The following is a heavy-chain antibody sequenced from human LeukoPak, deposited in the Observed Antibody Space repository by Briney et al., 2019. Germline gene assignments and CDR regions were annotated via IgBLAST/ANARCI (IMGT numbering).Heavy chain of an antibody. Sequence: PSETLSLTCAVSGGSISSSNWWSLVRQPPGKGLEWIGEIYHSGSTNYNPSLKSRITISVDKSKNQFSLNLSSVTAADTAVYYCARLRPDYYDSSGYAVGAFDIWGQGTMVTVSS. CDR3: ARLRPDYYDSSGYAVGAFDI. CDR2: IYHSGST. D-gene: IGHD3-22*01. V-gene: IGHV4-4*02. J-gene: IGHJ3*02. CDR1: GGSISSSNW.